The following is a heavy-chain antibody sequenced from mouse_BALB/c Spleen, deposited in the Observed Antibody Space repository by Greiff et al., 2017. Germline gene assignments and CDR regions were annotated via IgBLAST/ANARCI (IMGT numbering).Heavy chain of an antibody. J-gene: IGHJ4*01. CDR1: GFTFSDYY. Sequence: EVKLVESGGGLVKPGGSLKLSCAASGFTFSDYYMYWVRQTPEKRLEWVATISDGGSYTYYPDSVKGRFTISRDNAKNNLYLQMSSLKSEDTAMYYCARDQGGAMDYWGQGTSVTVSS. V-gene: IGHV5-4*02. CDR3: ARDQGGAMDY. D-gene: IGHD3-2*02. CDR2: ISDGGSYT.